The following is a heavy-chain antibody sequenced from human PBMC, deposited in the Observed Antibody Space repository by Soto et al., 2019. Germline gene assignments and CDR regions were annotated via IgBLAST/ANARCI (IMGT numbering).Heavy chain of an antibody. CDR3: ARDFYPLAYYFDY. CDR1: GYTFINHG. Sequence: ASVKVSCNASGYTFINHGISWVRQAPGQGLEWVGWISGHDGKPKYARSLQGRVTMTTDTSTSTAYMELRSLTSNDTAVYYCARDFYPLAYYFDYWGQGTLVPLSS. V-gene: IGHV1-18*04. J-gene: IGHJ4*02. CDR2: ISGHDGKP.